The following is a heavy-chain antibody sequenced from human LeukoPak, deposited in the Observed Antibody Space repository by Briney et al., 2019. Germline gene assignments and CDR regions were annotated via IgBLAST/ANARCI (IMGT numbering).Heavy chain of an antibody. J-gene: IGHJ4*02. Sequence: NTSETLSLTCTVSGGSISSYYWSWIRQPPGERLEWIATIYYNGNTYYNPSLQSRVTISVDTSTNQFSLKLNSVIAADTAVYYCARATAAPSSYFFDHWGQGTLVTVSS. D-gene: IGHD6-25*01. CDR3: ARATAAPSSYFFDH. CDR2: IYYNGNT. V-gene: IGHV4-59*12. CDR1: GGSISSYY.